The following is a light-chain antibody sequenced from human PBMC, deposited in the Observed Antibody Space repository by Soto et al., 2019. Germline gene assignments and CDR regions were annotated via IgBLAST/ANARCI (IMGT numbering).Light chain of an antibody. J-gene: IGLJ2*01. CDR2: GNT. Sequence: QSVLTQPPSVSGAPGQRVTISCTGSSSDIGAGYGVHWFQQLPGTAPRLLIYGNTNRPSGVPDRFSGSRSGTSASLAITGLEAEDEADYYCQSYDSSLSVVFGGGPKLTVL. CDR1: SSDIGAGYG. V-gene: IGLV1-40*01. CDR3: QSYDSSLSVV.